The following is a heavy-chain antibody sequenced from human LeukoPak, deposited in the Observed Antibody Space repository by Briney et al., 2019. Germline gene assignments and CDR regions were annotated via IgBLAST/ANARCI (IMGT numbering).Heavy chain of an antibody. D-gene: IGHD3-9*01. CDR1: GGSFSGYY. J-gene: IGHJ4*02. CDR2: INHSGST. V-gene: IGHV4-34*01. Sequence: PSETLSLTCAVYGGSFSGYYWSWIRQPPGKGLEWIGEINHSGSTNYNPSLKSRVTISVDTSKNQFSLKLSSVTAADTAVYYCARRRGTYYDILTGYSKYSYFDYWGQGTLVTVSS. CDR3: ARRRGTYYDILTGYSKYSYFDY.